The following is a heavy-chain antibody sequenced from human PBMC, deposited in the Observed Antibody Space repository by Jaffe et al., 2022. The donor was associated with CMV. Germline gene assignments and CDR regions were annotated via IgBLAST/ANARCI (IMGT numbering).Heavy chain of an antibody. Sequence: QVQLQESGPGLVKPSETLSLTCTVSGGSISSYYWSWIRQPPGKGLEWIGYIYYSGSTNYNPSLKSRVTISVDTSKNQFSLKLSSVTAADTAVYYCARETVAYYYDSSGYSFFDYWGQGTLVTVSS. CDR3: ARETVAYYYDSSGYSFFDY. J-gene: IGHJ4*02. CDR2: IYYSGST. CDR1: GGSISSYY. D-gene: IGHD3-22*01. V-gene: IGHV4-59*01.